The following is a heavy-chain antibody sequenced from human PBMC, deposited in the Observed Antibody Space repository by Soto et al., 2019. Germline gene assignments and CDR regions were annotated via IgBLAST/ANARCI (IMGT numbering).Heavy chain of an antibody. CDR3: AKSTCCSGRSGK. Sequence: PGGSVRLSCAASTFTFTSYAMSWVRQAPGKGLEWLSAVSGSGGSTYYADSVKGRFTISRDNSKNTLYLQMNSLRADDTAIYYGAKSTCCSGRSGKWGKGTQVTVS. V-gene: IGHV3-23*01. CDR1: TFTFTSYA. J-gene: IGHJ4*02. D-gene: IGHD6-25*01. CDR2: VSGSGGST.